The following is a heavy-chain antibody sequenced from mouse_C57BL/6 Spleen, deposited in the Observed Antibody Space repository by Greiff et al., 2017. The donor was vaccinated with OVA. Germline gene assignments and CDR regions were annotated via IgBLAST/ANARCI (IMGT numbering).Heavy chain of an antibody. V-gene: IGHV1-50*01. CDR2: IDPSDSYT. Sequence: QVQLQQPGAELVKPGASVKLSCKASGYTFTSYWMQWVKQRPGQGLEWIGEIDPSDSYTNYNQKFKGKATLTVDTSSSTAYMQLSSLTSEDSAVYYCARWGVPFAYWGQGTLVTVSA. CDR1: GYTFTSYW. CDR3: ARWGVPFAY. J-gene: IGHJ3*01.